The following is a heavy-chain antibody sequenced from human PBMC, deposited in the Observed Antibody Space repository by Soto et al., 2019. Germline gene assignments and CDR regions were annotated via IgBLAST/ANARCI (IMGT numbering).Heavy chain of an antibody. D-gene: IGHD3-9*01. CDR2: IYPGDSDT. CDR1: GYSFTSYW. Sequence: EVQLVQSGAEVKKPGESLKISCKGSGYSFTSYWIGWVRQMPGKGLEWMGIIYPGDSDTRYSPSFQGQVTISADKSISTACLQWSSLKASDTAMYYCARHVHDSLTGYPGRYYYYGMDVWGQGTTVPVSS. J-gene: IGHJ6*02. CDR3: ARHVHDSLTGYPGRYYYYGMDV. V-gene: IGHV5-51*01.